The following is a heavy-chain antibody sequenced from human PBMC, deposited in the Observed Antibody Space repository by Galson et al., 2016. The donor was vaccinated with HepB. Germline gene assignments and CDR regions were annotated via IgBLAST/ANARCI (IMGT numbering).Heavy chain of an antibody. V-gene: IGHV3-23*01. Sequence: SLRLSCAASGLTFSDYAMHWVRQAPGKGLEWVSVISCNGSNTYYADSVKGRFTISRDNSRNTLYLQMNGLRAEDTAVYYCAKGDVGRGGFLDYWGQGTLVTVSS. CDR3: AKGDVGRGGFLDY. D-gene: IGHD3-16*01. J-gene: IGHJ4*02. CDR2: ISCNGSNT. CDR1: GLTFSDYA.